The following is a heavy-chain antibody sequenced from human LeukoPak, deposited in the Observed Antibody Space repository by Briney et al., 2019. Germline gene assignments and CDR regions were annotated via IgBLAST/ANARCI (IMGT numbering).Heavy chain of an antibody. CDR3: AKPPRDSTTDPFDY. CDR1: GFTFNNNA. CDR2: ISGSGGST. D-gene: IGHD2/OR15-2a*01. J-gene: IGHJ4*02. Sequence: GGSLRLSCAASGFTFNNNAMSWVRQAPGKGLEWVSAISGSGGSTYYADSVKGRFTISRDNSKNTLYLQMNSLRAEDTAVYYCAKPPRDSTTDPFDYWGQGTPVTVSS. V-gene: IGHV3-23*01.